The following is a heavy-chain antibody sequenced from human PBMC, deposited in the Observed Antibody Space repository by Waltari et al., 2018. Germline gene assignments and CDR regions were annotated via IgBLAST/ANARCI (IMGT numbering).Heavy chain of an antibody. J-gene: IGHJ5*02. V-gene: IGHV4-34*01. D-gene: IGHD1-26*01. Sequence: VQLQQWVAGLFMPSDTLSLTCPFSGGSFSGYYCSWIRHPPGQGLEWIGEINHSGSTNYNPSLKSRVTISVDTSKNQFSLKLSAVTAADTAVYYCARGGSYSENWFDPWGQGTLVTVSS. CDR3: ARGGSYSENWFDP. CDR2: INHSGST. CDR1: GGSFSGYY.